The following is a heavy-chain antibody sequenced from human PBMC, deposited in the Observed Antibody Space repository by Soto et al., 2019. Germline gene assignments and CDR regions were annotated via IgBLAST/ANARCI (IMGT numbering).Heavy chain of an antibody. CDR2: ISDSGATK. V-gene: IGHV3-48*02. CDR3: ARCSRNSCYSYGVDV. J-gene: IGHJ6*02. CDR1: GFTFSNCG. Sequence: VGSLRLSCAASGFTFSNCGMNWVRQTPGKGLEWVSYISDSGATKHYADSVKGRFTISRDNGKDSLYLQMNSLRDEDTAVYFCARCSRNSCYSYGVDVWGQGATVTVSS. D-gene: IGHD2-15*01.